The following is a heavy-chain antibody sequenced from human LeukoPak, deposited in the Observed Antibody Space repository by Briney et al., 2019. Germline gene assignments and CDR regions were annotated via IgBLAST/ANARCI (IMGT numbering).Heavy chain of an antibody. CDR2: IKQDGSEE. J-gene: IGHJ4*02. CDR1: GFTFSSYW. Sequence: GGSLRLSCIASGFTFSSYWMSWVRQAPGKGLEWVANIKQDGSEEYYVDSVKGRFTISRDNSKNTLFLQINSLRAEDTAIYYCAKGALIYGDYDYFDSWGQGTLVTVSS. D-gene: IGHD4-17*01. V-gene: IGHV3-7*03. CDR3: AKGALIYGDYDYFDS.